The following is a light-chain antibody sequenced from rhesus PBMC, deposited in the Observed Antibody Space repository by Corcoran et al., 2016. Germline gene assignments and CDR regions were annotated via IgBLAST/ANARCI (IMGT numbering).Light chain of an antibody. CDR1: QGITNY. Sequence: DIQMTQSPSSLSASVGDRVTITCRASQGITNYLSWYQQKPGETPNLLIYGASSVQSGIPSRFMGSGSGTDFTLTISILQSEDFATYYCQHYYSTPFTFGPGTKLDIK. CDR3: QHYYSTPFT. V-gene: IGKV1-21*01. J-gene: IGKJ3*01. CDR2: GAS.